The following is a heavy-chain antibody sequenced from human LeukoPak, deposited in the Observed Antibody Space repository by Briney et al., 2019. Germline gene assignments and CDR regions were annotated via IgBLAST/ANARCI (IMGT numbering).Heavy chain of an antibody. CDR1: GFTFSGSA. Sequence: GGSLRLSCAASGFTFSGSAMHWVRQASGKGLEWVGRIRSKANSYATAYAASVKGRFTISRDDSKNTAYLQMNSLKTEDTAVYYCTGMVREVKDFDYWGQGTLVTVSS. V-gene: IGHV3-73*01. J-gene: IGHJ4*02. CDR3: TGMVREVKDFDY. CDR2: IRSKANSYAT. D-gene: IGHD3-10*01.